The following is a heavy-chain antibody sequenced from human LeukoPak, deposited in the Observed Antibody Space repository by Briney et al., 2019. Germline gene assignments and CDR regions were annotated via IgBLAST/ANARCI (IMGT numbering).Heavy chain of an antibody. CDR2: ISSSGSTT. J-gene: IGHJ4*02. CDR3: AREIEYGSGSSYFDY. V-gene: IGHV3-48*03. Sequence: GGSLRLSCAASGFTFSSYEMNWVRQAPGKGLEWVSYISSSGSTTYYADSVKGRFTISRDNSKNTLYLQMNSLRAEDTAVYYCAREIEYGSGSSYFDYWGQGTLVTVSS. D-gene: IGHD3-10*01. CDR1: GFTFSSYE.